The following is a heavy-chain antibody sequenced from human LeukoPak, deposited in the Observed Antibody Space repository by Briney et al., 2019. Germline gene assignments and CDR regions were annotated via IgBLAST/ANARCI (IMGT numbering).Heavy chain of an antibody. D-gene: IGHD5-12*01. V-gene: IGHV3-53*01. CDR2: IYTTGNT. Sequence: GGSLRLSCTVSGFTVSSNSMSWVRQAPGKGLEWVSFIYTTGNTHNSDSVKGRFTISRDSSKNTLYLQMNSLRAEDTAVYYCARRLTDSGFEKWGQGILVTVSS. CDR3: ARRLTDSGFEK. J-gene: IGHJ4*02. CDR1: GFTVSSNS.